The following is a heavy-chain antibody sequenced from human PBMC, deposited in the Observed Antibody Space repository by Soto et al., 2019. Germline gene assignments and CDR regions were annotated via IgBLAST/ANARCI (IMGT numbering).Heavy chain of an antibody. CDR3: ARSCSSTSCYESPFDY. D-gene: IGHD2-2*01. J-gene: IGHJ4*02. V-gene: IGHV4-34*01. CDR1: GGSFSGYY. CDR2: INHSGST. Sequence: PSETLSLTCAVYGGSFSGYYWSWIRQPPGKGLEWIGEINHSGSTNYNPSLKSRVTISVDTSKNQFSLKLSSVTAADTAVYYCARSCSSTSCYESPFDYWGQGTLVTVSS.